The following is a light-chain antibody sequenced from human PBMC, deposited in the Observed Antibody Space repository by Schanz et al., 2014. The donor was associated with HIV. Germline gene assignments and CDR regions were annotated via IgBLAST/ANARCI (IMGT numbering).Light chain of an antibody. CDR3: SSFAGNNKLL. CDR2: EVN. CDR1: SRDIGSYNF. Sequence: QSALTQPPSASGSPGQSVTISCTGTSRDIGSYNFVSWYQHHPAEPPKLIIYEVNKRPSGVPNRFSGSKSGNTASLTVSGXXXXDEAXXXCSSFAGNNKLLFGGGTKVTVL. J-gene: IGLJ2*01. V-gene: IGLV2-8*01.